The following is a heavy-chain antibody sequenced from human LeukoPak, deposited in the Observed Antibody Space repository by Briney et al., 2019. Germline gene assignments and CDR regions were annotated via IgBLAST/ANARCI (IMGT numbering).Heavy chain of an antibody. CDR3: AKDRVEDLNVIHEGFDH. Sequence: GRSLRLSCAASGFTFDDFAMHWVRQAPGKGLEWVSGVGWNGRSLEYADSVRGRFTISRDNAKNSLYLQMSSLRTDDTALYYCAKDRVEDLNVIHEGFDHWGQGTLVTVSS. D-gene: IGHD2-21*01. J-gene: IGHJ5*02. CDR1: GFTFDDFA. V-gene: IGHV3-9*01. CDR2: VGWNGRSL.